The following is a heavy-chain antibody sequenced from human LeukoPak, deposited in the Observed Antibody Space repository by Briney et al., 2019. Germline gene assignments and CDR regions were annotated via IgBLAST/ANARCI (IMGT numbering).Heavy chain of an antibody. V-gene: IGHV3-7*01. Sequence: GGSLRLSCAASGFTFSSYWMSWVRQAPGKGLEWVANIKQDGSEKYYVYSVKGRFTISRDNAKNSLYLQMNSLRAEDMAVYYCARGPGYSSSWFEYFQHWGQGTLVTVSS. CDR3: ARGPGYSSSWFEYFQH. J-gene: IGHJ1*01. D-gene: IGHD6-13*01. CDR1: GFTFSSYW. CDR2: IKQDGSEK.